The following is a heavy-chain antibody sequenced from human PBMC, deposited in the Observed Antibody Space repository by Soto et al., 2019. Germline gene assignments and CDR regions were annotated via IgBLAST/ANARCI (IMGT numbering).Heavy chain of an antibody. J-gene: IGHJ6*02. D-gene: IGHD2-21*02. CDR3: AQSRCGGDYVQSYSSHYTFGMAV. CDR2: IYWDDDQ. Sequence: QITLKESGPTLVKPTQPLTLTCSFSGLSLSNSGVGVGWIRQPQGKALEWLALIYWDDDQRYSPSLRSRLTVTKYTSKTQVGLIITNRDPVARATYYRAQSRCGGDYVQSYSSHYTFGMAVWCQGTTVADSS. CDR1: GLSLSNSGVG. V-gene: IGHV2-5*02.